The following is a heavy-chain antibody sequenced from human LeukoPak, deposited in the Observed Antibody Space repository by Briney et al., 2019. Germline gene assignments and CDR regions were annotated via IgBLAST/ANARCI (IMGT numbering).Heavy chain of an antibody. Sequence: PGGSLRLSCAASGFTSSSYWMSWVRQAPGRGMEWVANIKQDGSEKYYVDSVKGRFTISRDNAKNSLYLQMNSLRAEDTAVYYCARDLIGSGSYYNWGQGTLVTVSS. CDR1: GFTSSSYW. CDR3: ARDLIGSGSYYN. J-gene: IGHJ4*02. D-gene: IGHD3-10*01. V-gene: IGHV3-7*01. CDR2: IKQDGSEK.